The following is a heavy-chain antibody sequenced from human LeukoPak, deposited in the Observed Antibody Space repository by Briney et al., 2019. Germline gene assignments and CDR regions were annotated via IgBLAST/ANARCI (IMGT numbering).Heavy chain of an antibody. D-gene: IGHD6-13*01. CDR2: INTNTGNP. V-gene: IGHV7-4-1*02. CDR1: GYTFTSYA. J-gene: IGHJ4*02. CDR3: ARDRSLTGRYSSSWPEDLFDY. Sequence: ASVKVSCKASGYTFTSYAMNWVRQAPGQGLEWMGWINTNTGNPTYAQGFTGRFVFSLDTSVSTAYLQISSLKAEDTAVYYCARDRSLTGRYSSSWPEDLFDYWGQGTLVTVSS.